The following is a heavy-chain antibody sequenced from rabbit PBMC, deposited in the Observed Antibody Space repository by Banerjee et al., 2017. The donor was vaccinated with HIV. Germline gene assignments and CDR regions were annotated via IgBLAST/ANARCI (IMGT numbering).Heavy chain of an antibody. J-gene: IGHJ5*01. CDR1: GFDFSSYG. Sequence: QEQLVESGGGLVQPGGSLKLSCKASGFDFSSYGVSWVRQAPGKGLEWIACINTISGDTVYANWAKGRFTISKTSSTTVTLQMTSLTAADTATYFCARDDFGVMWLDLWGQGTLVTVS. V-gene: IGHV1S45*01. D-gene: IGHD2-1*01. CDR3: ARDDFGVMWLDL. CDR2: INTISGDT.